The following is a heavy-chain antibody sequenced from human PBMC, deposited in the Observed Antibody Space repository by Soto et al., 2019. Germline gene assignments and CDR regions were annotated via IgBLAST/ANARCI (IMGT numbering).Heavy chain of an antibody. CDR3: ARCLEGWLDSYYYYMDV. CDR2: ISSSSSYI. Sequence: GGSLRLSCAASGFTFSSYSMNWVRQAPGKGLEWVSSISSSSSYIYYADSVKGRFTISRDNAKNSLYLQMNSLRAEDTAVYYCARCLEGWLDSYYYYMDVWGKGTTVTVSS. V-gene: IGHV3-21*01. CDR1: GFTFSSYS. D-gene: IGHD6-19*01. J-gene: IGHJ6*03.